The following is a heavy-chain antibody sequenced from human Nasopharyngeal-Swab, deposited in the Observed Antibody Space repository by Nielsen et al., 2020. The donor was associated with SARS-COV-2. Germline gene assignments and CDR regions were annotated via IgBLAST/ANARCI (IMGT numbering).Heavy chain of an antibody. D-gene: IGHD3-3*01. Sequence: ASVKVSCKASGYTFTSYDINWVRQATGQGLEWMGWMNPNSGNTDYAQKFQGRVTMTRNTSISTAYMELSSLRSEDTAVYYCARGPTYYDFWSGYYRGGMDVWGQGTTVTVSS. CDR1: GYTFTSYD. J-gene: IGHJ6*02. CDR2: MNPNSGNT. V-gene: IGHV1-8*01. CDR3: ARGPTYYDFWSGYYRGGMDV.